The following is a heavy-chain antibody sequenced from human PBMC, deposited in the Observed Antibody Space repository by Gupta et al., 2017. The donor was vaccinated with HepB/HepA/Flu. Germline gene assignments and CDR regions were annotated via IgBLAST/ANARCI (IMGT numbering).Heavy chain of an antibody. V-gene: IGHV3-7*01. D-gene: IGHD6-13*01. CDR1: GFTFSSYW. J-gene: IGHJ4*02. CDR3: ARWGGSSWAKNYDNFDY. CDR2: IKQDGSEK. Sequence: EVQLVESGGGLVQPGGSLRLSCAASGFTFSSYWMSWVRQAPGKGLEWVANIKQDGSEKYYVDSVKVRFTISRDNAKNSLYLQMNSLRAEDTAVYYCARWGGSSWAKNYDNFDYWGQGTLVTVSS.